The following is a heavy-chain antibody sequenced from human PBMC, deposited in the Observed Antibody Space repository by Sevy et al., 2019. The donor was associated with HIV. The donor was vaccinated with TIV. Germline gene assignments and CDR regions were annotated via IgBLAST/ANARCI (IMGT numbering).Heavy chain of an antibody. D-gene: IGHD2-15*01. CDR3: TRTPKDIVVVVAATVRSGYYYYYGMDV. CDR1: GFTFGDYA. Sequence: GGSLRLSCTASGFTFGDYAMSWFRQAPGKGLEWVGFIRSKAYCGTTEYAASVKGRFTISRDDSKSIAYLQMNSLKTXDTAVYYCTRTPKDIVVVVAATVRSGYYYYYGMDVWGQGTTVTVSS. CDR2: IRSKAYCGTT. V-gene: IGHV3-49*03. J-gene: IGHJ6*02.